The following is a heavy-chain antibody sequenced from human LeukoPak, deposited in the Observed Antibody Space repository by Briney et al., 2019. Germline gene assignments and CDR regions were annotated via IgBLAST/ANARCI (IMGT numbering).Heavy chain of an antibody. D-gene: IGHD3-16*01. CDR2: IWPDGSYK. CDR3: ARAVGPFDY. CDR1: GFTSSTYG. Sequence: PGRSLRLSCATSGFTSSTYGIHWVRQAPGKGLEWVAAIWPDGSYKYYADSVKGRFTISRDNSKNTVYLQMNTLRDEDTAVYYCARAVGPFDYWGQGTLVTVSS. J-gene: IGHJ4*02. V-gene: IGHV3-33*01.